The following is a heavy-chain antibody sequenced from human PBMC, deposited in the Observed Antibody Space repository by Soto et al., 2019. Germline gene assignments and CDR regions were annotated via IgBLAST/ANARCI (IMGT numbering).Heavy chain of an antibody. Sequence: GGSLRLSCAGSGFIFGSDWMTWVRQAPGKGLEWMANIDRGGSERYYGDSVKGRFTISRDNARNSLYLQMNSLRAEDTAVYYCTRDLDTRGSAPISEYWGQGTLVTVSS. CDR1: GFIFGSDW. CDR3: TRDLDTRGSAPISEY. J-gene: IGHJ4*02. CDR2: IDRGGSER. D-gene: IGHD3-22*01. V-gene: IGHV3-7*03.